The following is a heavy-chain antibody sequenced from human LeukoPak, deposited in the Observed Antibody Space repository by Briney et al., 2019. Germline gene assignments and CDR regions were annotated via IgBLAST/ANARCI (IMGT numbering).Heavy chain of an antibody. J-gene: IGHJ4*02. CDR3: VRDRELTY. Sequence: SETLSLTCSVSGGSISSYYWSWIRQPPGKGLEWIGYIYSSGSTNYNPSLKSRVTISVDTSRNQFSLRLSSVTAADTAVYFCVRDRELTYWGQGILVTVSS. CDR2: IYSSGST. V-gene: IGHV4-59*01. CDR1: GGSISSYY. D-gene: IGHD3-10*01.